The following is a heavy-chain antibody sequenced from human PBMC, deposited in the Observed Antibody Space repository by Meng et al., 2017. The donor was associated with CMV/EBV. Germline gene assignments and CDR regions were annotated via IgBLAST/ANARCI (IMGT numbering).Heavy chain of an antibody. V-gene: IGHV3-23*01. J-gene: IGHJ3*02. D-gene: IGHD4/OR15-4a*01. CDR2: ISGSGGST. Sequence: GESLKISCAASGFTFSSYAMGWVRQAPGKGLEWVSAISGSGGSTYYADSVKGRFTISRDNSKNTLYLQMNSLRAEDTAVYYCAKTSGANLVGAFDIWGQGTMVNVSS. CDR1: GFTFSSYA. CDR3: AKTSGANLVGAFDI.